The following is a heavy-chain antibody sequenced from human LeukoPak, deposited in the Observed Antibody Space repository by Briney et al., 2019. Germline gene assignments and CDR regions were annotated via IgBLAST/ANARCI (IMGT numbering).Heavy chain of an antibody. CDR3: ARLDYSRVYVY. Sequence: PGGSLRLSCAASGFTFINAWMAWVRQAPGKGLEWVANIHKDGSETYFVDSVKGRFTMSRDNAENSLSLQMSSLKAEDTAIYYCARLDYSRVYVYWGQGTLVTVSS. CDR1: GFTFINAW. CDR2: IHKDGSET. J-gene: IGHJ4*02. D-gene: IGHD4-11*01. V-gene: IGHV3-7*01.